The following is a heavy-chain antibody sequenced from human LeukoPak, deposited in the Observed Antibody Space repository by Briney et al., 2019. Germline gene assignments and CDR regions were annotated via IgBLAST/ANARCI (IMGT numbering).Heavy chain of an antibody. V-gene: IGHV3-11*01. CDR2: ISSGSTI. J-gene: IGHJ4*02. D-gene: IGHD5-12*01. Sequence: GGSLRLSCAASGFTFSDYYMSWIRQAPGKGLEWVSYISSGSTIYYADSVKGRFTISRDNAKNSLYLQMNSLRAEDTAVYYCARDLADSGYDIWGQGTLVTVSS. CDR1: GFTFSDYY. CDR3: ARDLADSGYDI.